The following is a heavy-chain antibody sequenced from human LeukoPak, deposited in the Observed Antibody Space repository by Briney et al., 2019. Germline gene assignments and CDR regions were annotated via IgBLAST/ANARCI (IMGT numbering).Heavy chain of an antibody. J-gene: IGHJ4*02. V-gene: IGHV1-69*04. D-gene: IGHD5-24*01. CDR2: FIPILGIA. CDR1: GGTFSSYV. CDR3: ARSYRDGYIMPY. Sequence: AAVKVTLKASGGTFSSYVIRWVGQAPGKGLGWMGKFIPILGIANYAQKFQGRFMITPAKSTSTPYMELSSRRSEDTAVYYCARSYRDGYIMPYWGQGTLVTVSS.